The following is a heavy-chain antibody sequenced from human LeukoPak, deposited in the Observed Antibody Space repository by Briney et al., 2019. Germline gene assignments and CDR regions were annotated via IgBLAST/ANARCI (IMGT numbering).Heavy chain of an antibody. V-gene: IGHV4-59*01. CDR1: GGSISSYH. CDR2: IYYSGST. D-gene: IGHD6-19*01. J-gene: IGHJ5*02. Sequence: SETLTLTCTVSGGSISSYHWSWIRQPPGKGLEWIGYIYYSGSTNYNPSLKSRVTISVDTSKNQFSLKVNSVTAADTAVYYCARVVAGRRFDPGGQGTLVTVSS. CDR3: ARVVAGRRFDP.